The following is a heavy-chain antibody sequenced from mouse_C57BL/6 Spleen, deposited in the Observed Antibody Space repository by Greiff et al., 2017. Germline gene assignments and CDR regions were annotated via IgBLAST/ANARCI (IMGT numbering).Heavy chain of an antibody. Sequence: DVMLVETEGGLVQPGSSMKLSCTASGFTFSDYYMAWVRQVPEKGLEWVANINYDGSSTYYLDSLKSRFIISRDNAKNILYLQMSSLKSEDTATYYCARDRGHGYYGGFAYWGQGTLVTVSA. CDR3: ARDRGHGYYGGFAY. V-gene: IGHV5-16*01. CDR1: GFTFSDYY. CDR2: INYDGSST. J-gene: IGHJ3*01. D-gene: IGHD2-3*01.